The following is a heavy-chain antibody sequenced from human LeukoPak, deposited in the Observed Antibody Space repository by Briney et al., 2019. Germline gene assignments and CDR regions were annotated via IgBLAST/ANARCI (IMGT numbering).Heavy chain of an antibody. D-gene: IGHD3-22*01. J-gene: IGHJ4*02. V-gene: IGHV4-4*02. CDR1: GGSISSSNW. CDR2: IYHSGST. Sequence: SETLSLTCAVSGGSISSSNWWSWVRQPPGKGLEWIGEIYHSGSTNYNPSLKSRVTISGDTSKNQFSLRLSSVTAADTAVYYCARASYSYDINGWVPFDYWGQGTLVTVSS. CDR3: ARASYSYDINGWVPFDY.